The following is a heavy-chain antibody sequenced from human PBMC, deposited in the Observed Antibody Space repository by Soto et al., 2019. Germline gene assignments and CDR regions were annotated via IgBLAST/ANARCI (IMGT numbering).Heavy chain of an antibody. CDR2: IWYDGSNK. CDR1: GFTISTHG. J-gene: IGHJ4*02. CDR3: SAATTWDFHFTY. D-gene: IGHD1-1*01. V-gene: IGHV3-33*03. Sequence: QAQLVESGGGVVQPGTSLRLSCAASGFTISTHGMHWVRQAPGKGLEWLANIWYDGSNKFYAESVKGRFSIAKDNYKNTRYLKMSSLSADDTAVYYCSAATTWDFHFTYWGQGTQVTVSS.